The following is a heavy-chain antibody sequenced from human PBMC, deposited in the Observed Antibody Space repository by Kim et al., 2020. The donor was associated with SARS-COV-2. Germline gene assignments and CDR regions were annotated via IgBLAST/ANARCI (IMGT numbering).Heavy chain of an antibody. CDR1: GYTFTSYY. CDR2: INPSGGST. V-gene: IGHV1-46*01. J-gene: IGHJ6*02. D-gene: IGHD2-15*01. CDR3: ARDLGDDIVRYGMDV. Sequence: ASVKVSCKASGYTFTSYYMHWVRQAPGQGLEWMGIINPSGGSTSYAQKFQGRVTMTRDTSTSTVYMELSSLRSEDTAVYYCARDLGDDIVRYGMDVWGQGTTVTVSS.